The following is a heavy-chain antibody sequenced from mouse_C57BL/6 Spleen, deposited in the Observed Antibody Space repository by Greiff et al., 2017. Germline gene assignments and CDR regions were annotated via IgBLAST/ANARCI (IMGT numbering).Heavy chain of an antibody. CDR2: IYPGAGDT. D-gene: IGHD1-1*01. J-gene: IGHJ2*01. Sequence: VKLVESGAELVKPGASVKISCKASGYAFSRYWMNWVQQRPGKGLEWIGQIYPGAGDTNSNGTFKGKATLTADKSSSTAYMQLSSLTAEDSAVYFWARALYYYGRSYDLDDWGKGTTLTVSS. V-gene: IGHV1-80*01. CDR1: GYAFSRYW. CDR3: ARALYYYGRSYDLDD.